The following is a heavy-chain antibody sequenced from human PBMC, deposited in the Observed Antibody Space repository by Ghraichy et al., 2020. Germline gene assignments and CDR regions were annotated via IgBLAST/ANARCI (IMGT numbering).Heavy chain of an antibody. CDR2: IYSGGNT. D-gene: IGHD6-13*01. CDR1: GGTISRYY. Sequence: SQTLSLTCTISGGTISRYYWSWIRQSPGKGLEWIGYIYSGGNTKYDPSLKSRVSITMDTSKNQFSLKLDSVTAADTAVYYCVRVLYSSTLSYGMDVWGQGTTVTVSS. V-gene: IGHV4-59*01. CDR3: VRVLYSSTLSYGMDV. J-gene: IGHJ6*02.